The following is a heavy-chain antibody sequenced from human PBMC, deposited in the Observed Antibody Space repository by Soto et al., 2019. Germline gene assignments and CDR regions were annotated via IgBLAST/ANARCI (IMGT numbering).Heavy chain of an antibody. Sequence: QVQLVQSGAEVKKPGASVKVSCKASGYTFTSYAMHWVRQAPGQRLEWMGWINAGNGNTKYSQKFQGRVTITRDTSASTAYMELSSLRSEDTGVYYCARDSLGYCSSTSCYGRGAFDIWGQGTMVTVSS. CDR1: GYTFTSYA. CDR2: INAGNGNT. J-gene: IGHJ3*02. D-gene: IGHD2-2*01. CDR3: ARDSLGYCSSTSCYGRGAFDI. V-gene: IGHV1-3*01.